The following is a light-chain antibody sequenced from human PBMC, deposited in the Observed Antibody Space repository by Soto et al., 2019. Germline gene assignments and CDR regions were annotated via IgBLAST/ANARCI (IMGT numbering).Light chain of an antibody. CDR2: DAS. V-gene: IGKV3-11*01. J-gene: IGKJ5*01. Sequence: EIVLTQSPATLSLSPGERATLSSRASQSVSSYLAWYQQKPGQAPRLLIYDASNRATGIPARFSGSGSGTDFTLTISSLEPEDFAVYYCQQRGDWPPITFGQGTRLEI. CDR1: QSVSSY. CDR3: QQRGDWPPIT.